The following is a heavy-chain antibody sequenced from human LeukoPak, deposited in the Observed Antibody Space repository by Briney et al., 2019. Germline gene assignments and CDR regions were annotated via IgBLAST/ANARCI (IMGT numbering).Heavy chain of an antibody. CDR2: INPNSGGT. CDR3: ARGASSSWTFSMDV. CDR1: GYTFTGYY. Sequence: GASVKVSCKASGYTFTGYYMHWVRQAPGQGLEWMGWINPNSGGTNYAQTFQGRVTMTRDTSISTAYMELSRLRSDDTAVYYCARGASSSWTFSMDVWGKGTTVTVSS. J-gene: IGHJ6*03. D-gene: IGHD6-13*01. V-gene: IGHV1-2*02.